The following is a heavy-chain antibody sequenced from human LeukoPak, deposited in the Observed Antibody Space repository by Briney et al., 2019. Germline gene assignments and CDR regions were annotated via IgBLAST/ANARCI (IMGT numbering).Heavy chain of an antibody. D-gene: IGHD6-19*01. CDR1: GYTFTSYG. J-gene: IGHJ4*02. Sequence: GASVKVSCKASGYTFTSYGISWVRQAPGQGLEWMGIINPSGGSTSYAQKFQGRVTMTRNMSTSTVYMELSSLRSEDTAVYYCARSKRRLDFDYWGQGTLVTVSS. CDR2: INPSGGST. V-gene: IGHV1-46*01. CDR3: ARSKRRLDFDY.